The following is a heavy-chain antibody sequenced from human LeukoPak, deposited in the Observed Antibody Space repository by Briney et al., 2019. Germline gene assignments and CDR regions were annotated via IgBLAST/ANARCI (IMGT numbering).Heavy chain of an antibody. D-gene: IGHD3-10*01. CDR3: AKVRGP. Sequence: GGSLRLSCAASGFTFDDYAMHWVRQAPGKGLEWVSGISWNSGSIGYADSVKGRFTISRDNAKNSLYLQMNSLRAEDTALYYCAKVRGPWGQGTLATVSS. CDR1: GFTFDDYA. J-gene: IGHJ5*02. V-gene: IGHV3-9*01. CDR2: ISWNSGSI.